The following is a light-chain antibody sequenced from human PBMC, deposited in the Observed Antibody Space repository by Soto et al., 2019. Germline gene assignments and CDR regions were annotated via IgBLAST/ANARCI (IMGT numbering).Light chain of an antibody. V-gene: IGKV3-20*01. CDR3: QQYQT. CDR1: QRVGSSY. J-gene: IGKJ3*01. CDR2: ATS. Sequence: EIVLTQSPGTLSLSPGERATLSCRASQRVGSSYLAWYQQKPGQAPRLLIYATSSRATGIPARFSGSGSGTDFTRTISRLEPEDFAVYYCQQYQTFGPGTKVDIK.